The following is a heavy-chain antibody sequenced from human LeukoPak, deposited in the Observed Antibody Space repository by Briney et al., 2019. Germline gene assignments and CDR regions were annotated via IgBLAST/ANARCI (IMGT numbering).Heavy chain of an antibody. V-gene: IGHV4-61*01. CDR1: GASISSSSYY. Sequence: PSETLSLTCSVSGASISSSSYYWSWIRQPPGKGLEWIGYIYYSGSTNYNPSLKSRVTISVDTSKNQFSLKLSSVTAADTAVYYCARVGSSWSPSMDVWGKGTTVTISS. J-gene: IGHJ6*04. CDR3: ARVGSSWSPSMDV. CDR2: IYYSGST. D-gene: IGHD6-13*01.